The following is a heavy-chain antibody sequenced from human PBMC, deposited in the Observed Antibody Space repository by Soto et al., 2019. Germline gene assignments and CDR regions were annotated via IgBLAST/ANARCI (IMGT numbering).Heavy chain of an antibody. CDR1: GFTFSSYG. CDR3: AKVPDDFYDSSGYYSESLDY. CDR2: ISYDGSNK. D-gene: IGHD3-22*01. Sequence: GGSLRLSCAASGFTFSSYGMHWVRQAPGKGLEWVAVISYDGSNKYYADSVKGRFTISRDNSKNTLYLQMNSLRAEDTAVYYCAKVPDDFYDSSGYYSESLDYWGQGTLVTVSS. V-gene: IGHV3-30*18. J-gene: IGHJ4*02.